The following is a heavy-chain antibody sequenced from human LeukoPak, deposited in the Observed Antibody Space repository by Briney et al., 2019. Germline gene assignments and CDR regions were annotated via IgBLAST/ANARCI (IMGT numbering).Heavy chain of an antibody. CDR1: GYSLTSYW. J-gene: IGHJ4*02. CDR2: IYPGDSDT. CDR3: ARRQDCSGGSCYVFDY. D-gene: IGHD2-15*01. Sequence: PGESLKISCKGSGYSLTSYWIGWVRQVPGKGLEWMGIIYPGDSDTRYSPSFQGQVTISADKSISTAYLQWSSLKASDTAMYYCARRQDCSGGSCYVFDYWGQGTLVTVSS. V-gene: IGHV5-51*03.